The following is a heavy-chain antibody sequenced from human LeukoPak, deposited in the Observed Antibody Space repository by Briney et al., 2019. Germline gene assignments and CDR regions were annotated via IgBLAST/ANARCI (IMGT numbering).Heavy chain of an antibody. Sequence: GRSLRLSRAASGFPFRHHSMNCVRHAPAKALEYVSSISKTSTATLYADSVQGRFIISRDNARNSLFLQMNSLTAEDTAVYYCARLLGMIMFAEADAFEVWGQGARVTVSS. CDR1: GFPFRHHS. D-gene: IGHD3-16*01. J-gene: IGHJ3*01. V-gene: IGHV3-21*01. CDR2: ISKTSTAT. CDR3: ARLLGMIMFAEADAFEV.